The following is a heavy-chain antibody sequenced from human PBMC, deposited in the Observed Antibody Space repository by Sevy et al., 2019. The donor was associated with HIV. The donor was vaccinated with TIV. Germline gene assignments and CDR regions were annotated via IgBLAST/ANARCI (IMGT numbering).Heavy chain of an antibody. D-gene: IGHD2-8*01. CDR3: AREGCTKPHDY. CDR2: LSFGCGEI. CDR1: GFTFSKYS. V-gene: IGHV3-23*01. J-gene: IGHJ4*02. Sequence: GGSLRLSCAASGFTFSKYSMSWVRQPPGKGLEWVSTLSFGCGEINYADSVKGRFTISRDNSKSSVYLQMKNLRPEDTAVYYCAREGCTKPHDYWGQGTLVTVS.